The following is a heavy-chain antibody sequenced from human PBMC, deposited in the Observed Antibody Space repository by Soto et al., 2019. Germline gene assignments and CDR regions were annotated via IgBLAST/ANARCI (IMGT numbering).Heavy chain of an antibody. J-gene: IGHJ4*02. CDR1: GFDFATYA. CDR2: IRGDTDKT. CDR3: ANRLSVDVSSLHYFES. D-gene: IGHD2-2*01. V-gene: IGHV3-23*04. Sequence: VLLVESGGDFVRPGESLTLSCFASGFDFATYAMSWVLQAPGKGPQWVATIRGDTDKTYYSASFNGRFTISKDKHKSTLHLRMTDLSNDDTARYYCANRLSVDVSSLHYFESWGQGTQVTVSS.